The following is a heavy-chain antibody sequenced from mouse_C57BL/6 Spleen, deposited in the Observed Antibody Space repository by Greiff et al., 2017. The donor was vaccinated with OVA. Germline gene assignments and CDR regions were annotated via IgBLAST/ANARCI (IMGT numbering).Heavy chain of an antibody. CDR3: APTTVVATDY. CDR1: GFNIKDDY. J-gene: IGHJ2*01. V-gene: IGHV14-1*01. D-gene: IGHD1-1*01. Sequence: VQLQQSGAELVRPGASVKLSCTASGFNIKDDYMHWVKQRPEQGLEWIGRIYPGDGDTNYNGKFKGKATLTADKSSSTAYMQLSSLTSEDSAVYFCAPTTVVATDYWGQGTTLTVSS. CDR2: IYPGDGDT.